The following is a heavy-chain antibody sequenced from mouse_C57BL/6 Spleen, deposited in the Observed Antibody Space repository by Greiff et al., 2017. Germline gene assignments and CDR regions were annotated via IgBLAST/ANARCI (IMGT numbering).Heavy chain of an antibody. Sequence: ESGPGLVKPSQSLSLTCSVTGYSITSGYYWNWIRQFPGNKLEWMGYISYDGSNNYNPSLKNRISITRDTSKNQFFLKLNSVTTEDTATYYCASSPSVVSWGQGTLVTVSA. CDR3: ASSPSVVS. V-gene: IGHV3-6*01. CDR1: GYSITSGYY. J-gene: IGHJ3*01. D-gene: IGHD1-1*01. CDR2: ISYDGSN.